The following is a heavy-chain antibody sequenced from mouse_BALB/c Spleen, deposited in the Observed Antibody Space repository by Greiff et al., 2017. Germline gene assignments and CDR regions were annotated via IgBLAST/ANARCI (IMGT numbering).Heavy chain of an antibody. D-gene: IGHD1-1*01. CDR3: NANYGSSYGAMDY. CDR1: GFNIKDYY. J-gene: IGHJ4*01. V-gene: IGHV14-4*02. CDR2: IDPENGDT. Sequence: EVQLQESGAELVRSGASVKLSCTASGFNIKDYYMHWVKQRPEQGLEWIGWIDPENGDTEYAPKFQGKATMTADTSSNTAYLQLSSLTSEDTAVYYCNANYGSSYGAMDYWGQGTSVTVSS.